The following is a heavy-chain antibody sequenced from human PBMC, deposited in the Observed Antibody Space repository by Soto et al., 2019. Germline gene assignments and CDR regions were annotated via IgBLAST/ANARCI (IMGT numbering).Heavy chain of an antibody. CDR1: GYSFTSYW. CDR2: IFPGDSET. D-gene: IGHD6-25*01. Sequence: GESLKISCKGSGYSFTSYWIGWVRQMPGKGLEWMGIIFPGDSETRYSPSFQGQVTISADKSITTAYLQWSSLKASDTAMYYCARPEATAAVRLCIDTWGQGTLVTVSS. J-gene: IGHJ5*02. V-gene: IGHV5-51*01. CDR3: ARPEATAAVRLCIDT.